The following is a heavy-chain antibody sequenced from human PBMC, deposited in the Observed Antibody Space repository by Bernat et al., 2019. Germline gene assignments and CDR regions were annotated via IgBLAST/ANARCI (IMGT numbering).Heavy chain of an antibody. V-gene: IGHV3-23*04. CDR1: GYAFSCCA. Sequence: EVQLVESGGDLVQPGGSLSLSCAASGYAFSCCAVTWVRQAPGNGLGWVSTISNGGGNTYYADSVKGRFTISRDNSKNTLFLQMNSLRADDTAIYYCARGAGMEVHNWYFDLWGRGTLVTVSS. J-gene: IGHJ2*01. CDR2: ISNGGGNT. CDR3: ARGAGMEVHNWYFDL. D-gene: IGHD3-3*01.